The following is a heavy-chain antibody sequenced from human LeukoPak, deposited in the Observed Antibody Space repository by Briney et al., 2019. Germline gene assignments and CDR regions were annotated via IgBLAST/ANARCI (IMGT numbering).Heavy chain of an antibody. CDR3: ARLYYDSRGYYWFDR. CDR1: GGSITSTSFY. CDR2: IYYSGCT. V-gene: IGHV4-39*01. J-gene: IGHJ5*02. Sequence: SETLSLTCTVSGGSITSTSFYWGWIRQPPGKGLAWLGSIYYSGCTYDNPSLKSRVTISVDRSKNQFSLKLSSVTAADTAVYYCARLYYDSRGYYWFDRWGQGTLVTVSS. D-gene: IGHD3-22*01.